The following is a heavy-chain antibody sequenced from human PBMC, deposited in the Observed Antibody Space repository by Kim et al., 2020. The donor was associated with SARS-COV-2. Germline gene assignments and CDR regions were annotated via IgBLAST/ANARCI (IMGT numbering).Heavy chain of an antibody. V-gene: IGHV3-23*01. CDR2: ISNGGGST. D-gene: IGHD3-10*01. Sequence: GGSLRLSCAASGFTFSDYPMSWVRQAPGKGLQWLSGISNGGGSTYYTASVGGRFTISRDNSDNTLYLQMNGLRADDTAVYYCAKEMKVGNSTMDYWGQGTAVTVSS. CDR1: GFTFSDYP. J-gene: IGHJ4*02. CDR3: AKEMKVGNSTMDY.